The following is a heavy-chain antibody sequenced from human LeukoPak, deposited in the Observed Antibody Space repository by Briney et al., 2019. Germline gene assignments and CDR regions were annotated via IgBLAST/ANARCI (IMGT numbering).Heavy chain of an antibody. J-gene: IGHJ4*02. CDR3: ARELASGD. V-gene: IGHV3-74*01. D-gene: IGHD6-13*01. CDR1: GFTFSTYW. Sequence: GGSLRLSCAASGFTFSTYWMHWVRQAPGKGLVWVSQINTDGNSTTYTDSVKGRFTVSRDNAKNTLYLKMSSLRAADTAVYYCARELASGDWGQGTLVTVSS. CDR2: INTDGNST.